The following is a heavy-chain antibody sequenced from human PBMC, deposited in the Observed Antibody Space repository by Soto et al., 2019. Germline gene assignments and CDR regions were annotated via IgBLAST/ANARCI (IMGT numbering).Heavy chain of an antibody. CDR3: ARDKLGGHGMDV. CDR2: IWYDGSNK. Sequence: GGSLRLSCAASGFTFSSYGMHWVRQAPGKWLEWVAVIWYDGSNKYYADSVKGRFTISRDNSKNTLYLQMNSLRADDTAVYYCARDKLGGHGMDVWGQGXTVTVSS. V-gene: IGHV3-33*01. J-gene: IGHJ6*02. CDR1: GFTFSSYG. D-gene: IGHD1-26*01.